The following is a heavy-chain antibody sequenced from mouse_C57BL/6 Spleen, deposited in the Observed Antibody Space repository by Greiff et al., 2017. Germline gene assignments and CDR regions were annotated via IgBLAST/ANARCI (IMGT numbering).Heavy chain of an antibody. Sequence: VQLQQPGAELVKPGASVKMSCKASGYTFTSYWITWVKQSNGKSLEWIGVINPNYGTTSYNQKFKGKATLTVDQSSSTAYMQLNSLTSEDSAVYYCARGGDSSGLYYYAMDYWGQGTSVTVSS. CDR2: INPNYGTT. J-gene: IGHJ4*01. V-gene: IGHV1-39*01. CDR3: ARGGDSSGLYYYAMDY. D-gene: IGHD3-2*02. CDR1: GYTFTSYW.